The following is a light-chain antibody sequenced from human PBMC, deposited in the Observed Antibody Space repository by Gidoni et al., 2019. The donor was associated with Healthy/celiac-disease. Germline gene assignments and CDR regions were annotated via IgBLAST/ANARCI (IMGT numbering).Light chain of an antibody. Sequence: EIVMTQSPATLSVSPGARATLTCRASQSVNSNLAWYQQKPGQAPRLLIYGASTRATGIPARCSGSGSGKEFTLTISSLQSEDVAVYYCQQYNNWFTFGPGTKVDIK. V-gene: IGKV3-15*01. CDR1: QSVNSN. CDR3: QQYNNWFT. CDR2: GAS. J-gene: IGKJ3*01.